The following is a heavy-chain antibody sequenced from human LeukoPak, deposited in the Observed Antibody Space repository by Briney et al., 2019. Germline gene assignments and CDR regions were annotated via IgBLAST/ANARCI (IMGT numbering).Heavy chain of an antibody. D-gene: IGHD3-22*01. CDR2: INHSGST. V-gene: IGHV4-34*01. J-gene: IGHJ5*02. CDR1: GGSFSGYY. Sequence: SETLSLTCAVYGGSFSGYYWSWIRQPPGKGLEWIGEINHSGSTNYNPSLKSRVTISVDTSKNQFSLKLSSVTAADTAVYYYARGGVSSASGDWFDPWGQGTLVTVSS. CDR3: ARGGVSSASGDWFDP.